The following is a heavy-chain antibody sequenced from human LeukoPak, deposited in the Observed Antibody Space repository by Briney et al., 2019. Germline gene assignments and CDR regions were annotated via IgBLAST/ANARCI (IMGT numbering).Heavy chain of an antibody. J-gene: IGHJ6*03. V-gene: IGHV4-59*12. CDR3: ARPRLRYYYYMDV. CDR2: IYYSGST. CDR1: GGSISSYY. Sequence: ASETLSLTCPVSGGSISSYYWSWIRQPPGKGLEWIGYIYYSGSTNYNPSLKSRVTISVDTSKNQFSLKLSSVTAADTAVYYCARPRLRYYYYMDVWGKGTTVTISS.